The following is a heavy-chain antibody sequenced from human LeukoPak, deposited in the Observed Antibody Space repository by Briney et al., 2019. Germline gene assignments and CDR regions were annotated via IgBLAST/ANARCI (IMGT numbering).Heavy chain of an antibody. J-gene: IGHJ4*02. Sequence: SETLSLTCAVSDYSISSGYSWGWIRQPPGQGLEWIGSIYQSGSTYYNPSLKSRVTISVDTSKNQFSLKLSSVTAADTAVYYCARHLYSNYCFDYWGQGTLVTVSS. D-gene: IGHD4-11*01. V-gene: IGHV4-38-2*01. CDR2: IYQSGST. CDR1: DYSISSGYS. CDR3: ARHLYSNYCFDY.